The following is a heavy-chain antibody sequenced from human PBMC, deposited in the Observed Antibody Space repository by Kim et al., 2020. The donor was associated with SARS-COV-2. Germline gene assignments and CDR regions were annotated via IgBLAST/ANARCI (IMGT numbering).Heavy chain of an antibody. D-gene: IGHD3-3*01. Sequence: GGSLRLSCAASGFTFSSYWMSWVRQAPGKGLEWVANIKQDGSEKYYVDSVKGRFTISRDNAKNSLYLQMNSLRAEDTAVYYCARDSYDFRDWYYMDVWGKGTTVTVSS. CDR3: ARDSYDFRDWYYMDV. CDR1: GFTFSSYW. V-gene: IGHV3-7*01. J-gene: IGHJ6*03. CDR2: IKQDGSEK.